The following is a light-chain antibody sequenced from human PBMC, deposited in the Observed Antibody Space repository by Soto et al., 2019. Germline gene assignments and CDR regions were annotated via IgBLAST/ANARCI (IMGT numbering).Light chain of an antibody. V-gene: IGKV1-27*01. CDR3: QRYHSAPLT. CDR1: QGISNY. Sequence: DIQMTQSPSSLSASVGDIVTITCRASQGISNYLAWYQQKPGKVPSLLIYAASTLQPGVPSRFSGSGSGTDFTLNISSLPPEDVATYYCQRYHSAPLTFGGGTKVEIK. CDR2: AAS. J-gene: IGKJ4*01.